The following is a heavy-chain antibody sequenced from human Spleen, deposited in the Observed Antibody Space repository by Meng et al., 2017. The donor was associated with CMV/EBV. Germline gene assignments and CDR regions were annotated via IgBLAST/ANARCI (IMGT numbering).Heavy chain of an antibody. CDR1: GYTFTSFG. CDR2: ISVYNDNT. CDR3: ARDHPYIEGATPLYFYGMDV. D-gene: IGHD1-26*01. J-gene: IGHJ6*02. V-gene: IGHV1-18*01. Sequence: ASVKVSCKASGYTFTSFGISWVRQAPGQGLEWMGWISVYNDNTKYVEKVQDRITMTTDTSTSTAYMELRSLRSDDTAVYYCARDHPYIEGATPLYFYGMDVWGQGTTVTVSS.